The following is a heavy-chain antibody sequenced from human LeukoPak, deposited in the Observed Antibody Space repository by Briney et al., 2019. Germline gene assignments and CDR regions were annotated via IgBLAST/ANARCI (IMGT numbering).Heavy chain of an antibody. CDR2: ISSSGSTI. Sequence: GGSLRLSCAVSGFTFSDAGMSWVRQAPGKGLEWVSYISSSGSTIYYADSVKGRFTISRDNAKNSLYLQMNSLRAEDTAVYYCAELGITMIGGVWGKGTTVTISS. J-gene: IGHJ6*04. D-gene: IGHD3-10*02. CDR3: AELGITMIGGV. V-gene: IGHV3-11*04. CDR1: GFTFSDAG.